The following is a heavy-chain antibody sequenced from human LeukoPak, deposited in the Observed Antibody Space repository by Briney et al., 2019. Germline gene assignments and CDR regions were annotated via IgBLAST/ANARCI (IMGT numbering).Heavy chain of an antibody. CDR2: IYYSGST. D-gene: IGHD1-26*01. Sequence: PTETLSLTCAVYGGSFSGYYWSWIRQPPGKGLEWIGYIYYSGSTNYNPSLKSRVTISVDTSKNQFSLKLSSVTAADTAVYYCARDSGRTVAKYWGQGTLVTVSS. V-gene: IGHV4-59*01. CDR3: ARDSGRTVAKY. J-gene: IGHJ4*02. CDR1: GGSFSGYY.